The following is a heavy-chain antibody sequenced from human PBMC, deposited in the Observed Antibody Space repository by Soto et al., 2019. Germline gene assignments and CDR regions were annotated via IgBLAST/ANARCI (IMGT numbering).Heavy chain of an antibody. CDR2: ITHDGSQK. D-gene: IGHD3-22*01. CDR3: ARDPFDYDRGIDPPPSGGFDY. V-gene: IGHV3-30-3*01. J-gene: IGHJ4*02. CDR1: GFTFLSYA. Sequence: GGSLRLSCGVSGFTFLSYAMYWVLQAPCKGLEWVAVITHDGSQKYYADYVKGRFTISRDNSKNTLFLQMNSVREDDTAVYYCARDPFDYDRGIDPPPSGGFDYGGQGILVTVSS.